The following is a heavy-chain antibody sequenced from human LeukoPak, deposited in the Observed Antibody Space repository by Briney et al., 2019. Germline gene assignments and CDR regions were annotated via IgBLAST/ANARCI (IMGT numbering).Heavy chain of an antibody. CDR3: ARDGSEYCSSASCYAADY. V-gene: IGHV3-66*01. J-gene: IGHJ4*02. CDR1: GLSVSSNY. Sequence: GGSLRLSCAASGLSVSSNYMTWVRQAPGKGLEWVSVIYSGGRTYYADSVRGRFTISRDNSKNTLYLQMNSLRAEDTAVYYCARDGSEYCSSASCYAADYWGQGTLVTVSS. D-gene: IGHD2-2*01. CDR2: IYSGGRT.